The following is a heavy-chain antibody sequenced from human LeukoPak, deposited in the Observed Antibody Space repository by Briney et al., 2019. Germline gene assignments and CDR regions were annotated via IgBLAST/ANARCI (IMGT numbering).Heavy chain of an antibody. V-gene: IGHV1-69*02. CDR1: GGTFSSYT. CDR2: IIPILGIA. D-gene: IGHD2-2*01. J-gene: IGHJ3*02. Sequence: ASVKVSCKASGGTFSSYTISWVRQAPGQELEWMGRIIPILGIANYAQKFQGRVTITADKSTSTAYMELSSLRSEDTAVYYCASPRALYCSSTSCQTANGAFDIWGQGTMVTVSS. CDR3: ASPRALYCSSTSCQTANGAFDI.